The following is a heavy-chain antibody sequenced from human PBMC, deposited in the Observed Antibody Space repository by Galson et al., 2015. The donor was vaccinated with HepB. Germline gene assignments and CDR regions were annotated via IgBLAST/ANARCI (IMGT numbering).Heavy chain of an antibody. CDR1: GFTVSHNY. V-gene: IGHV3-53*01. CDR3: ARGGYSYEFDY. Sequence: SLRLSCAASGFTVSHNYMNWVRQALGTGLEWVALIYSGDSTYYADSVKGRFTISRDNSKNTLYLQMNSLRAEDAAVYYCARGGYSYEFDYWGQGTLVTVSS. CDR2: IYSGDST. J-gene: IGHJ4*02. D-gene: IGHD3-16*01.